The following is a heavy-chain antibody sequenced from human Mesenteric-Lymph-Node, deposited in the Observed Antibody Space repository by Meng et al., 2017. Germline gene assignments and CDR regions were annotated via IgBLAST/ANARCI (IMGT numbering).Heavy chain of an antibody. CDR1: RFSFNGYS. D-gene: IGHD3-10*01. J-gene: IGHJ6*02. V-gene: IGHV3-21*01. CDR3: ARDGGSGTHYYGSGSGYYYYGMDV. CDR2: ISSNSDYI. Sequence: GGSLRLSCTASRFSFNGYSMNWLRKAPGKGLEWLASISSNSDYIYYADSVKGRFTISRDNSKNTLYLQMNSRRAEDTAVYYCARDGGSGTHYYGSGSGYYYYGMDVWGQGTTVTVSS.